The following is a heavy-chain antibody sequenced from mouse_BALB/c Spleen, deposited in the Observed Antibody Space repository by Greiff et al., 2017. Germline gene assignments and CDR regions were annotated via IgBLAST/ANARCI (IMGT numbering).Heavy chain of an antibody. J-gene: IGHJ4*01. CDR2: ILPGSGST. CDR1: GYTFSSYW. CDR3: ARSYGYSYYAMDY. D-gene: IGHD2-2*01. Sequence: VQLQQSGAELMKPGASVKISCKATGYTFSSYWIEWVKQRPGHGLEWIGEILPGSGSTNYNEKFKGKATFTADTSSNTAYMQLSSLTSEDSAVYYCARSYGYSYYAMDYWGQGTSVTVSS. V-gene: IGHV1-9*01.